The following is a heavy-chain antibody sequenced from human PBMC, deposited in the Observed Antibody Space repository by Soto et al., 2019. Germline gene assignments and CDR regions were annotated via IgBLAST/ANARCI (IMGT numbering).Heavy chain of an antibody. CDR3: ARDEYGSGSYYNVDY. J-gene: IGHJ4*02. CDR2: INAGNGNT. V-gene: IGHV1-3*01. Sequence: ASVKVSCKASGYTFTSYAMHWVRQAPGQRLEWMGWINAGNGNTKYSQEFQGRVTITRDTSASTAYMELSSLRSEDTAVYYCARDEYGSGSYYNVDYWGQGTLVTVSS. CDR1: GYTFTSYA. D-gene: IGHD3-10*01.